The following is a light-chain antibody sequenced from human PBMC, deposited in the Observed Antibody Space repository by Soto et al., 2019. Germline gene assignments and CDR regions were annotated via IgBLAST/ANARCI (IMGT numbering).Light chain of an antibody. V-gene: IGKV1-5*01. CDR2: DAS. J-gene: IGKJ1*01. Sequence: DIQMTQSPSTLSASVGDRVTITCRASQNVDNWVAWYQQKPGKAPKFLIYDASNLESGVPSRFSGRGSGTHFALTISSLQPDDFAAYYCQRFNSNSRTFGQGTRV. CDR3: QRFNSNSRT. CDR1: QNVDNW.